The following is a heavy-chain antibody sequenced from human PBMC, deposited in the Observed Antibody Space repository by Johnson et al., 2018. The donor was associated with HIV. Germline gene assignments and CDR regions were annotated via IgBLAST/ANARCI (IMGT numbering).Heavy chain of an antibody. CDR1: GFTFSSYG. Sequence: QVQLVESGGGVVQPGRSLRLSCAASGFTFSSYGMHWVRQAPGKGLEWVAVISYDGSNKYYADSVKGRFTISRDNSKNTLYLQMNSLRAEDTAVYYCARDNGYYYDSSGSRNAFDIWGQGTMVTVSS. J-gene: IGHJ3*02. CDR3: ARDNGYYYDSSGSRNAFDI. V-gene: IGHV3-30*03. CDR2: ISYDGSNK. D-gene: IGHD3-22*01.